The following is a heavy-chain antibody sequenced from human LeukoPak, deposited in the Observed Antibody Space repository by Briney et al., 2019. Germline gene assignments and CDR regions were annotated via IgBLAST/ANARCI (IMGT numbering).Heavy chain of an antibody. V-gene: IGHV1-2*02. J-gene: IGHJ6*03. CDR3: AKDRYGDYEAPFHYYMDA. CDR1: GYTFSGFY. Sequence: ASVTVSCKASGYTFSGFYIHWVRQAPGQGLEWMGWINPNSGVTNYAQKLQGRGTITRDTSIDTAYMQLSRLRSDDTAVYYCAKDRYGDYEAPFHYYMDAWGRGTTVTVSS. CDR2: INPNSGVT. D-gene: IGHD5-12*01.